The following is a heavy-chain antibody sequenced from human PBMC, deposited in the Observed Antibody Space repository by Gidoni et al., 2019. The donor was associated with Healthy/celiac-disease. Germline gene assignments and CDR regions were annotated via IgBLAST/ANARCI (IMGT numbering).Heavy chain of an antibody. J-gene: IGHJ6*02. V-gene: IGHV1-18*01. Sequence: QVQLVQSGAEVKKPGASVKVSCKASGYTFPSYGISWVRQAPGQGLECMGWISAYNGNTNYEQKLHGRVTMTTDTSTSTAYMELRSLRSDDTAVYYCARDGFPPPYYDVWSGYSSGMDVWGQGTTVTVSS. CDR1: GYTFPSYG. CDR3: ARDGFPPPYYDVWSGYSSGMDV. CDR2: ISAYNGNT. D-gene: IGHD3-3*01.